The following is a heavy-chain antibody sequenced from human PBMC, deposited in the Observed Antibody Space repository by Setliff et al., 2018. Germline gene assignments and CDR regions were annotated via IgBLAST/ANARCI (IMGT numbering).Heavy chain of an antibody. D-gene: IGHD3-3*01. V-gene: IGHV1-3*01. J-gene: IGHJ6*03. CDR3: ARDDDDFYSGYPYMDV. CDR1: GYTFTNYP. CDR2: INRGSGDT. Sequence: ASVKVSCKASGYTFTNYPIHWVRQAPGQRLEWMGWINRGSGDTKYSRKFQGRVTITRDTSAGTAYMELSRLTYEDTAVYYCARDDDDFYSGYPYMDVWGKGTTVTVSS.